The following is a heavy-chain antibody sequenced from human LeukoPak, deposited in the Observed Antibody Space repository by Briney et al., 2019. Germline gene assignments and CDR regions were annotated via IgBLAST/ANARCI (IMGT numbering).Heavy chain of an antibody. V-gene: IGHV4-31*03. J-gene: IGHJ4*02. CDR1: GGSISSGGYY. D-gene: IGHD1-1*01. Sequence: SETLSLTCTVSGGSISSGGYYWSWIRQHPGKGLEWIGSIYYSGSTNYNPSLQGRVTISLDTSRNQFSLKLSSVTATDTAVYYCASGDNDPLFDYWGQGTLVTVSS. CDR3: ASGDNDPLFDY. CDR2: IYYSGST.